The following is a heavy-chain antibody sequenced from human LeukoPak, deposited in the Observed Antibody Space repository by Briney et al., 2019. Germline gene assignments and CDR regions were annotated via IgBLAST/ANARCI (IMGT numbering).Heavy chain of an antibody. D-gene: IGHD2-2*01. CDR2: IYYNGST. CDR1: GGSISSSSYY. CDR3: ARHGQGYCSRTSCPPAGNWFDP. J-gene: IGHJ5*02. V-gene: IGHV4-39*01. Sequence: SETLSLTCTVSGGSISSSSYYWGWIRKPPGKGLEWIGNIYYNGSTYYNPYLKSRGTISVDTSKKQFSLELSSVTAADTAVYYCARHGQGYCSRTSCPPAGNWFDPWGRGTLVTVSS.